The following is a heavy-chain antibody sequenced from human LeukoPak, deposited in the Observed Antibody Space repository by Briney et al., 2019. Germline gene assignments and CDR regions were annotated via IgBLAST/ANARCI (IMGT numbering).Heavy chain of an antibody. CDR3: ARDLGYYDSSGYPRDY. CDR1: GYTFTGYY. D-gene: IGHD3-22*01. CDR2: INPNSGGT. J-gene: IGHJ4*02. V-gene: IGHV1-2*02. Sequence: ASVKVSCKASGYTFTGYYMHWVRQAPGQGLEWMGWINPNSGGTNCAQKFQGRVTMTRDTSISTAYMELSRLRSDDTAVYYCARDLGYYDSSGYPRDYWGQGTLVTVSS.